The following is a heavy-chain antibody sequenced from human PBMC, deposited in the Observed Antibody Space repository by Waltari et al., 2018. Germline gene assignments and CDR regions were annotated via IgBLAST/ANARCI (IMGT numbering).Heavy chain of an antibody. J-gene: IGHJ6*02. CDR2: INHNGNR. CDR1: GGSFSGYY. Sequence: QVQLQQWGAGQLQPSETLSLTCAVYGGSFSGYYWRWIRQPPGKGLEWIGEINHNGNRNHNPSLRSRVTMLVDTSRSQFSLKVNSVTAADTAVYYCVRLEDCSGPGGNCYSGDSFALDVWGQGTTVTVSS. CDR3: VRLEDCSGPGGNCYSGDSFALDV. V-gene: IGHV4-34*02. D-gene: IGHD2-8*02.